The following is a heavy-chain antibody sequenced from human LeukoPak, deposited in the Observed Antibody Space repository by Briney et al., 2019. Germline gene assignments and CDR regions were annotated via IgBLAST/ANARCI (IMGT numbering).Heavy chain of an antibody. V-gene: IGHV3-43D*04. CDR3: AKDIGDQLIQLDY. J-gene: IGHJ4*02. CDR1: GFTFDDYA. CDR2: ISWDGGST. Sequence: HSGGSLRLSCAASGFTFDDYAMHWVRQAPGRGLEWVSLISWDGGSTYYADSVKGRFTISRDNSKNSLYLQMNSLRAEDTALYYCAKDIGDQLIQLDYWGQGTLVTVSS. D-gene: IGHD2-2*01.